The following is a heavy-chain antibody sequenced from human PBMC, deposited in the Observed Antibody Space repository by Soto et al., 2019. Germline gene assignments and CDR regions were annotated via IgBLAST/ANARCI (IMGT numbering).Heavy chain of an antibody. V-gene: IGHV3-23*01. CDR3: ANVGVVPAAIPPH. CDR1: GLTFSSYA. CDR2: ISGSGGST. D-gene: IGHD2-2*01. J-gene: IGHJ4*02. Sequence: GGSIKLSCAASGLTFSSYAMSWVRQAPGKGLEWVSAISGSGGSTYYADSVKGRFTISRDNSKNTLYLQMNSLRAEDTAVYYCANVGVVPAAIPPHWGQGTLVTVSS.